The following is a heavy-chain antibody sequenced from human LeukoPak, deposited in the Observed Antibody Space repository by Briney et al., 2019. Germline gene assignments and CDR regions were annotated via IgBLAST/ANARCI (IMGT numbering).Heavy chain of an antibody. CDR3: AKDPTYYYGSGSYPVPDH. D-gene: IGHD3-10*01. CDR1: GFTFSRYG. V-gene: IGHV3-30*18. CDR2: ISYDGSNK. Sequence: AGGSLRLSCAVSGFTFSRYGMHWVRQAPGKGLEWVAIISYDGSNKYYRDSVKGRFTISRDNSKNTLYLQMNSLRAEDTAVYYCAKDPTYYYGSGSYPVPDHWGQGTLVTVSS. J-gene: IGHJ4*02.